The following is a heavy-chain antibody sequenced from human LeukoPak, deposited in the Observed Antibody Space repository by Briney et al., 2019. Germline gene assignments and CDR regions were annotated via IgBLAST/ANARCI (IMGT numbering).Heavy chain of an antibody. D-gene: IGHD5-12*01. V-gene: IGHV3-48*04. CDR1: GFNFSIYS. CDR3: AKGMSGYDRPFDY. CDR2: ISRDSGTI. Sequence: GGSLRLSCAASGFNFSIYSMNWVRQAPGKGLEWVSGISRDSGTIVYADSVKGRFTISRDNARNSLYLQMNSLRAEDTAVYYCAKGMSGYDRPFDYWGQGTLVTVSS. J-gene: IGHJ4*02.